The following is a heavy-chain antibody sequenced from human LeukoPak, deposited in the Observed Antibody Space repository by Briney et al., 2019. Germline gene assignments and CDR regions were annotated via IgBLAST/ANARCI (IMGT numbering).Heavy chain of an antibody. Sequence: GESLRISCKNSGSGLGCYWFGWVRQMPGKGLELMGIIYPGDSETRYSPSFEGQVIISADKSISTAYLQWSSLKASDTAMYYCARLVAVAGKGVGGYFDYWGQGTLVTVSS. CDR3: ARLVAVAGKGVGGYFDY. CDR1: GSGLGCYW. V-gene: IGHV5-51*01. CDR2: IYPGDSET. J-gene: IGHJ4*03. D-gene: IGHD6-19*01.